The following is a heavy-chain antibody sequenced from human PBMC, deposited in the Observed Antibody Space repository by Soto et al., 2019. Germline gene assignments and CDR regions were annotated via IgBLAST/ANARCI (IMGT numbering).Heavy chain of an antibody. CDR1: GGSFSGYY. V-gene: IGHV4-34*01. J-gene: IGHJ6*03. CDR2: INHSGST. D-gene: IGHD4-17*01. Sequence: ASETLSLTCAVYGGSFSGYYWSWIRQPPGKGLEWIGEINHSGSTNYNPSLKSRVTISVDTSKNQFSLKLSSVTAADTAVYYCARITVTTHYYYYYMDVWGKGTTVTVSS. CDR3: ARITVTTHYYYYYMDV.